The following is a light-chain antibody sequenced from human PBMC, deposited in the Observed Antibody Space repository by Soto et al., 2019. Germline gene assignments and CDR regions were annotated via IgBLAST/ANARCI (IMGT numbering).Light chain of an antibody. Sequence: EIVLTQSPATLSLSPGERATLSCRASQSVSSYLAWYQQKPGQPPRLLIYDAYNRAIGIPARFSGSASGTDFTLTISSREPEDFGVYYCQQRSNWPPNTFGHGTKLEIK. V-gene: IGKV3-11*01. J-gene: IGKJ2*01. CDR1: QSVSSY. CDR2: DAY. CDR3: QQRSNWPPNT.